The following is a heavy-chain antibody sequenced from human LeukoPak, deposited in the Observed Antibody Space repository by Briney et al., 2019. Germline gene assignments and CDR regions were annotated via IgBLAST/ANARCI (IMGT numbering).Heavy chain of an antibody. CDR3: ARSSSGPYTYHFDY. CDR1: GYTFTGYY. V-gene: IGHV1-2*02. J-gene: IGHJ4*02. Sequence: ASVKVSCKASGYTFTGYYMHWVRQAPGQGLEWMGWINPNSGGTNYAQKFQGRVTMTRDTSISTAYMELSRLRSDDTAVYYCARSSSGPYTYHFDYWGQGTLVTVSS. CDR2: INPNSGGT. D-gene: IGHD6-19*01.